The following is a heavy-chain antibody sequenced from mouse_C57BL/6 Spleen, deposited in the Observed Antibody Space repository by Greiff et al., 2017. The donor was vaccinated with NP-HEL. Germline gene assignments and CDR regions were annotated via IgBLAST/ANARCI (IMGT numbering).Heavy chain of an antibody. Sequence: QVQLKQPGAELVKPGASVKLSCKASGYTFTSYWMHWVKQRPGQGLEWIGMIHPNSGSTNYNEKFKSKATLTVDKSSSTAYMQLSSLTSEDSAVYYCAREEDYNYAMDYWGQGTSVTVSS. CDR1: GYTFTSYW. D-gene: IGHD2-4*01. J-gene: IGHJ4*01. V-gene: IGHV1-64*01. CDR2: IHPNSGST. CDR3: AREEDYNYAMDY.